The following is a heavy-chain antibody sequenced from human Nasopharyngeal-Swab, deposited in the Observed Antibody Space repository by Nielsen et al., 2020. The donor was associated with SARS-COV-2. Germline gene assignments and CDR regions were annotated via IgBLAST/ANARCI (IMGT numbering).Heavy chain of an antibody. CDR2: INHSGST. Sequence: SETLSLTCAVYGGSFSSYYWSWIRQPPGKGLEWIGEINHSGSTNYNPSLKSRVTISVDTSKNQFSLKLSSVTAADTAVYYCARGRDDSSGYYRLFDYWGQGTLVTVSS. D-gene: IGHD3-22*01. CDR3: ARGRDDSSGYYRLFDY. CDR1: GGSFSSYY. V-gene: IGHV4-34*01. J-gene: IGHJ4*02.